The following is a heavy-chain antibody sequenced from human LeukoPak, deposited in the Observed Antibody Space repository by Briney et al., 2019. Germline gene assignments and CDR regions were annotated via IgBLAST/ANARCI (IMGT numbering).Heavy chain of an antibody. CDR2: INHSGST. CDR3: ARGPPASRIAARGYFDY. V-gene: IGHV4-34*01. J-gene: IGHJ4*02. D-gene: IGHD6-6*01. CDR1: GGSFSGYY. Sequence: KTSETLSLTCAVYGGSFSGYYWSWIRQPPGKGLEWIGEINHSGSTNYNPSLKSRVTISVDTSKNQFSLKLSSVTAADTAVYYCARGPPASRIAARGYFDYWGQGTLVTASS.